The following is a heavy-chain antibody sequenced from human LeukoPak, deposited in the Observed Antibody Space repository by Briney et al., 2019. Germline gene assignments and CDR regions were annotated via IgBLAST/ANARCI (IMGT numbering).Heavy chain of an antibody. CDR1: GFTFSSYY. V-gene: IGHV3-23*01. Sequence: GGTLRLSCAASGFTFSSYYMSWVRQAPGKGLEWVSAISRSGDSTYYADSVKGRFTISRDNSKSKLYLQVNSLRAEDTAVYYCVKGEPGSSWYNWGQGTLVTVSS. CDR2: ISRSGDST. CDR3: VKGEPGSSWYN. D-gene: IGHD6-13*01. J-gene: IGHJ4*02.